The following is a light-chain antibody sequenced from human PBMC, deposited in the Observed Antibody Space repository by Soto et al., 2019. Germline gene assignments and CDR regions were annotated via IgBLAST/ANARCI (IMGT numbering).Light chain of an antibody. CDR3: QKYSSAPWA. CDR2: AAS. J-gene: IGKJ1*01. CDR1: QTISSW. Sequence: DIQLTHSPSSLSASVLYIVTITFRASQTISSWLAWYQQKPGKAPKLLIYAASSLQSGVPSRFSGSGSGTDFTLTISSLQPEDAATYYCQKYSSAPWAFGQGTKVDI. V-gene: IGKV1-5*01.